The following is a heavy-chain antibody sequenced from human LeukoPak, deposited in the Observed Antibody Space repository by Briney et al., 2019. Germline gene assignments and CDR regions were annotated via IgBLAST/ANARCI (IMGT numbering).Heavy chain of an antibody. CDR1: GGAISPYY. Sequence: SETLSLTCSVSGGAISPYYWSWIRQPPGKGLEWIGYIFYSGITTYNPSLRSRVTISLDSSKNQFFLRLTSVTAADTAMYYCARAETLAAIYFDFWGQGSLVTVSS. D-gene: IGHD6-25*01. CDR2: IFYSGIT. V-gene: IGHV4-59*01. CDR3: ARAETLAAIYFDF. J-gene: IGHJ4*02.